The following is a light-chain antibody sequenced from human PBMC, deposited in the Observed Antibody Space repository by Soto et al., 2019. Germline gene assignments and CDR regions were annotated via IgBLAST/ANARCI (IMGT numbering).Light chain of an antibody. CDR1: QSVSST. CDR2: GAS. V-gene: IGKV3-15*01. Sequence: EVVMTQSPATLSVSPGERATLSCKASQSVSSTLAWSHQNPGHAPSRLIYGASTRAAGIPARFSGSGSGTDFTLTISSLQSEDFAVYYCQQYNASPLTFGGGTKVEIK. CDR3: QQYNASPLT. J-gene: IGKJ4*01.